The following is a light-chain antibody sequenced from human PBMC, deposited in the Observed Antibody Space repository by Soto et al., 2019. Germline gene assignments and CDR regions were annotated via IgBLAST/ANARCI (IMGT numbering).Light chain of an antibody. Sequence: DLQMTASQTTLSASVGDRVTITCRASQNIRSRLAWFQQKPGKAPKLLIYDASSLESGVPQRFSGSGSGTEFTLTISSLQTDDFSTYYCQQYHSYWTFGQVTKVDIK. CDR3: QQYHSYWT. CDR2: DAS. V-gene: IGKV1-5*01. J-gene: IGKJ1*01. CDR1: QNIRSR.